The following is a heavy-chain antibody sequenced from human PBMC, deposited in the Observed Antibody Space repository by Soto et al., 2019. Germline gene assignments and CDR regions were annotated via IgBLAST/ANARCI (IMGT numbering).Heavy chain of an antibody. CDR1: GYTFTSYD. CDR3: VTASPYNWRQY. J-gene: IGHJ4*02. CDR2: MNPNSGNT. V-gene: IGHV1-8*01. Sequence: GSVKVSRKASGYTFTSYDINWVRQATGQGLEWMGWMNPNSGNTGYAQKFQGRVTMTRNTSISTAYMELSSLRSEDTAVYYCVTASPYNWRQYWGQGTLVTVSS. D-gene: IGHD1-20*01.